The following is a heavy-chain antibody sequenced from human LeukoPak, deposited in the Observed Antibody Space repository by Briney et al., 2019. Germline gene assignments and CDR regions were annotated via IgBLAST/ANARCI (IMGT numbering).Heavy chain of an antibody. Sequence: SQTLSLTCAISGDSVSSNSAAWNWIWQSPSRGLEWLGRTYYRSKWYNDYAVSVKSRITINPDTSKNQFSLQLNSVTPEDTAVYYCAREWGGIVATPSYFDYWGQGTLVTVSS. CDR2: TYYRSKWYN. J-gene: IGHJ4*02. D-gene: IGHD5-12*01. V-gene: IGHV6-1*01. CDR1: GDSVSSNSAA. CDR3: AREWGGIVATPSYFDY.